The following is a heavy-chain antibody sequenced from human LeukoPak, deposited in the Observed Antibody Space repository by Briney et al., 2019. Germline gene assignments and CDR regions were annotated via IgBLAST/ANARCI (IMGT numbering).Heavy chain of an antibody. D-gene: IGHD6-19*01. V-gene: IGHV3-23*01. Sequence: GGSLRLSCAASGFTFSSYAMSWVRQAPGKGLEWVSAISGSGGSTYYADSVKGRFTISRDNAKNSLYLQMNSLRDEDTAVYYCARGLLGYSSGWYYYYYGMDVWGQGTTVTVSS. CDR2: ISGSGGST. J-gene: IGHJ6*02. CDR1: GFTFSSYA. CDR3: ARGLLGYSSGWYYYYYGMDV.